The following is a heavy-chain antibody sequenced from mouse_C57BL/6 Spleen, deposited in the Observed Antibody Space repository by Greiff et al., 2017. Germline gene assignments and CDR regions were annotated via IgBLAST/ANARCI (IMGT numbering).Heavy chain of an antibody. V-gene: IGHV1-15*01. J-gene: IGHJ4*01. D-gene: IGHD1-1*01. CDR3: TRLYGSPPYYAMDY. CDR1: GYTFTDYE. CDR2: IDPETGGT. Sequence: VQLQQSGAELVRPGASVTLSCKASGYTFTDYEMHWVKQTPVHGLEWIGAIDPETGGTAYNQKFKGKAILTADKSSSTAYMELRILTSEDSAVYYCTRLYGSPPYYAMDYWGQGTSVTVSS.